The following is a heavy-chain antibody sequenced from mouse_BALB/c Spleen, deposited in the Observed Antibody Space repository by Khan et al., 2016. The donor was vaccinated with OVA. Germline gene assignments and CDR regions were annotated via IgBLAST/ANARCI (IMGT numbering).Heavy chain of an antibody. CDR1: GFAFSSYD. CDR3: SRPSYYGNPWFTY. V-gene: IGHV5-9*02. Sequence: EVELVESGGDLVKPGGSLKLSCAPSGFAFSSYDMSWVRQTPEKRLEWVATISGTGIYTFYPDSVKGRFTISRDNARNTLYLQMSSLRSEDTALYYCSRPSYYGNPWFTYWGQGTLGTVSA. J-gene: IGHJ3*01. CDR2: ISGTGIYT. D-gene: IGHD2-10*01.